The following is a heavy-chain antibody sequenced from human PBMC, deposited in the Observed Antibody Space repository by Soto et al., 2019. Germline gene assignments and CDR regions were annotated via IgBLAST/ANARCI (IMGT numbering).Heavy chain of an antibody. CDR3: AREGRSAAPQAGFDL. Sequence: SETLSLTCTVSGNSISTGAYYWSWLRQHPVKGLEWIGHIFYSGNTHYSPSLESRVTISVDTSKNQFSIKLTSVTVADTAVYYCAREGRSAAPQAGFDLWGQGTLVTV. J-gene: IGHJ4*02. CDR1: GNSISTGAYY. D-gene: IGHD3-10*01. V-gene: IGHV4-31*03. CDR2: IFYSGNT.